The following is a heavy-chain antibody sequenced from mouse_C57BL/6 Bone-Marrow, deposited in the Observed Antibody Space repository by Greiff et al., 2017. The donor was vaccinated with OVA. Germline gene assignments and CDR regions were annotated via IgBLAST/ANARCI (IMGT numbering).Heavy chain of an antibody. CDR3: TTWGNFLYYFDY. CDR1: GFNIKDDY. J-gene: IGHJ2*01. CDR2: IDPENGDT. Sequence: EVQLQQSGAELVRPGASVKLSCTASGFNIKDDYMHWVKQRPEQGLEWIGWIDPENGDTEYASKFQGKATITADTSSNTAYLQLSRLTSEDTAVYYCTTWGNFLYYFDYWGQGTTLTVSS. V-gene: IGHV14-4*01. D-gene: IGHD2-1*01.